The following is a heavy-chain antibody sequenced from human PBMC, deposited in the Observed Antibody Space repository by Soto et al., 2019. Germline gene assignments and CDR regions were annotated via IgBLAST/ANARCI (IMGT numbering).Heavy chain of an antibody. J-gene: IGHJ5*02. Sequence: EAQLVESGGGLVQPGGSLRVSCAVSGFTFSSYWMSWVRQAPGKGLEWVAKIKQDGSEKDYVDSVKGRFTISRDNANNSLYLHMYSLRVEATAVYYCARGGRDAYNWFDPWGQGTLVTVSS. D-gene: IGHD3-16*01. V-gene: IGHV3-7*01. CDR1: GFTFSSYW. CDR2: IKQDGSEK. CDR3: ARGGRDAYNWFDP.